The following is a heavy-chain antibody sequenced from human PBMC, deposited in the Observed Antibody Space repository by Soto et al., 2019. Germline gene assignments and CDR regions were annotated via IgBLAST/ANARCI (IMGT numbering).Heavy chain of an antibody. CDR1: GGSISSGDYY. Sequence: QVQMQESGPGLVKASQTLSLTCTVSGGSISSGDYYWSWIRQPPGKGLEWIGYIYYSGSTYYNPSLKSRVTISVDTSKNQFPLKLSSVTAADTAVYYCARDLISEIVVVPAAIDQDFWGLGTLVTVSS. CDR3: ARDLISEIVVVPAAIDQDF. J-gene: IGHJ4*02. V-gene: IGHV4-30-4*01. CDR2: IYYSGST. D-gene: IGHD2-2*02.